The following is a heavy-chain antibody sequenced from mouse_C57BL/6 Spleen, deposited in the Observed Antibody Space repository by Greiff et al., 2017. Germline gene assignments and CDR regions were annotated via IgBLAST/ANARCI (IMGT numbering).Heavy chain of an antibody. CDR2: IYPGDGDT. CDR3: ARVVWQLGAY. Sequence: VQLQQSGPELVKPGASVKISCKASGYAFSSSWMNWVKQRPGKGLEWIGRIYPGDGDTNYNGKFKGKATLTADKSSSTAYMQLSSLTSEDAAVYFCARVVWQLGAYWGQGTLVTVSA. CDR1: GYAFSSSW. J-gene: IGHJ3*01. V-gene: IGHV1-82*01. D-gene: IGHD2-10*02.